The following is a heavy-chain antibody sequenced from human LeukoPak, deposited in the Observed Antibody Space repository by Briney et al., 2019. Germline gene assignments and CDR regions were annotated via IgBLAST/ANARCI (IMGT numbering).Heavy chain of an antibody. V-gene: IGHV3-30*04. CDR2: ISYDGSNK. Sequence: GGSLRLSCAASGFTFSSYAMHWVRQAPGKGLEWVAVISYDGSNKYYADSVKGRFTISRDNSKNTLYLQMNSLRAEDTAVYYCASGYYYDSSGYFWVWGQGTLVTFSS. CDR1: GFTFSSYA. D-gene: IGHD3-22*01. CDR3: ASGYYYDSSGYFWV. J-gene: IGHJ4*02.